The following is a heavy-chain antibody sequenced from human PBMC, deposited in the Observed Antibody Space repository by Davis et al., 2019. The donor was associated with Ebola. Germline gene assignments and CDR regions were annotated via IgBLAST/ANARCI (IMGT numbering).Heavy chain of an antibody. CDR2: LYSSATT. Sequence: SETLSLTCTVSGGSISRGDYYWCLLRPHSCAGLASIVHLYSSATTYYNPTLRSRVTISVDTSKNQFSLKLASVTAGDTAVYYCARDSPLGIGMDVWGKGTTVTGSS. CDR1: GGSISRGDYY. V-gene: IGHV4-31*03. J-gene: IGHJ6*04. CDR3: ARDSPLGIGMDV.